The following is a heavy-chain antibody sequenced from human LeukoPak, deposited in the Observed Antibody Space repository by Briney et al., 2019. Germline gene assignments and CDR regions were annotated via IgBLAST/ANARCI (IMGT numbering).Heavy chain of an antibody. J-gene: IGHJ4*02. CDR2: ISYEGSNK. CDR3: AKHSQWLGHLDY. Sequence: GRSLRLSCAASGFTFSSYGMHWVRQAPGKGLEWVAVISYEGSNKYYADSVKSRFTISRDNSKNTLFLQMNSLRAEDTAVYHCAKHSQWLGHLDYWGQGTLVTVSS. D-gene: IGHD6-19*01. CDR1: GFTFSSYG. V-gene: IGHV3-30*18.